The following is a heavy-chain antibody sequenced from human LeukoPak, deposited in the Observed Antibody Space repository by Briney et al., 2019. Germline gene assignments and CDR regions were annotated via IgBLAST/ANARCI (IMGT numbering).Heavy chain of an antibody. Sequence: GGSLRLSCAASGFIFSSYGMHWVRQAPGKGLEWVAVIWYDGSNKYYADSVKGRFTISRDNSKRTLYLQMDSLRAEDTAVYYCARDLGYGYWGQGTLVTVSS. CDR3: ARDLGYGY. J-gene: IGHJ4*02. D-gene: IGHD5-12*01. V-gene: IGHV3-33*01. CDR2: IWYDGSNK. CDR1: GFIFSSYG.